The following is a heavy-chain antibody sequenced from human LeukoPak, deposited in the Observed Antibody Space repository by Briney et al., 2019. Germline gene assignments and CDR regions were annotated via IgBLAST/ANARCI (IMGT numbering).Heavy chain of an antibody. CDR3: AKAGQGRGKGVYFDY. CDR1: GFTFSSYA. V-gene: IGHV3-23*01. J-gene: IGHJ4*02. D-gene: IGHD3-10*01. Sequence: GGSLRLSCAASGFTFSSYAMSWVRQAPGKGLEWVSAISGSGGSTYYADPVKGRFTISRDNSKNTLYLQMNSLRAEDTAVYYCAKAGQGRGKGVYFDYWGQGTLVTVSS. CDR2: ISGSGGST.